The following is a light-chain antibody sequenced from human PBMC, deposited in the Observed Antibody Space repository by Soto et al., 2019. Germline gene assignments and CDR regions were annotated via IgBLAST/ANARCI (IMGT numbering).Light chain of an antibody. V-gene: IGLV1-47*01. CDR3: AAWDDNLRSLV. Sequence: QSVLTQPPSTSATPGQGVPISCSGSSSNIGVNSVYWYQQHPETAPTLLIYRKDQRPSGVPDRFSGSKSGTSASLTISGLRSEDEADYYCAAWDDNLRSLVFGKGTKLTVL. CDR1: SSNIGVNS. J-gene: IGLJ2*01. CDR2: RKD.